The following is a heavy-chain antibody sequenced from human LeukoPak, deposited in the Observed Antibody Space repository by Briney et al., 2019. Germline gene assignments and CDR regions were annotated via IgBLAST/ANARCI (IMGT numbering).Heavy chain of an antibody. CDR2: MNPSSGNT. CDR3: AGDIGGYDPPYFDY. J-gene: IGHJ4*02. Sequence: ASVKVSCKASGYTFTSYDINWVRQATGQGLEWMGWMNPSSGNTGYAQKFQGRVTITADESTSTAYMELSSLRSEDTAVYYCAGDIGGYDPPYFDYWGQGTLVTVSS. D-gene: IGHD5-12*01. CDR1: GYTFTSYD. V-gene: IGHV1-8*01.